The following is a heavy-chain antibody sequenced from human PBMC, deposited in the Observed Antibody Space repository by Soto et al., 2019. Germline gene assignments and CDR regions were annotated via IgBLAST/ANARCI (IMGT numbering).Heavy chain of an antibody. CDR3: ASPNPQRGSGFLFDS. CDR1: GGTFSSYT. V-gene: IGHV1-69*02. CDR2: IIPILGIT. Sequence: QVQLVQSGAEVKKPGSSVKVSFKASGGTFSSYTISWVRQAPGQGLEWMGRIIPILGITTYAQKFQGRVTITADTSTPTALLALRSLGSEVTAVYSCASPNPQRGSGFLFDSWGQGTLITVSS. J-gene: IGHJ4*02. D-gene: IGHD6-25*01.